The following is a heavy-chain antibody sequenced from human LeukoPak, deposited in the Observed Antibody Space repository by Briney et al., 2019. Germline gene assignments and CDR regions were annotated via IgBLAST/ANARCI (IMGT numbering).Heavy chain of an antibody. V-gene: IGHV4-59*01. Sequence: SETLSLTCTVSGGSISNYYWSWIRQPPGKGLEWTGYIYNSGHTNYNPSLKSRATISEDTSKNQLSLKLSSVTAADTAVYYCARAAVTTSRYFQHWGQGTLVTVSS. CDR2: IYNSGHT. CDR3: ARAAVTTSRYFQH. CDR1: GGSISNYY. D-gene: IGHD4-17*01. J-gene: IGHJ1*01.